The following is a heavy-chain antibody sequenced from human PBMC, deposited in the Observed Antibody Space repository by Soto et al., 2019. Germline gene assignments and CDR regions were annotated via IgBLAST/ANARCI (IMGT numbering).Heavy chain of an antibody. Sequence: GGSLRLSCVASGFSLSDYAVNWVRQAPGKGLEWVSFISSDSRTIYYADSVEGRFTVSRDNARNSVSLQMDSLRDEDAAVYYCARGREWELLAYYYGMDVWGQGTTVTVSS. J-gene: IGHJ6*02. V-gene: IGHV3-48*02. D-gene: IGHD1-26*01. CDR1: GFSLSDYA. CDR2: ISSDSRTI. CDR3: ARGREWELLAYYYGMDV.